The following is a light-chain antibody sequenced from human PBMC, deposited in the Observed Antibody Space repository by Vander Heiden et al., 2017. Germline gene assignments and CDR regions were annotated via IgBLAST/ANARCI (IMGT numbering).Light chain of an antibody. CDR2: DAS. Sequence: DIQMTQSPSSLSASVGDRVTITCQASQDISNYLNWYQQKPGKAPKLLIYDASNLETGVPSRFSGSGSGTDFTFTISSLQPEDIATYYCQQLNTFGQETKLEIK. CDR3: QQLNT. CDR1: QDISNY. J-gene: IGKJ2*01. V-gene: IGKV1-33*01.